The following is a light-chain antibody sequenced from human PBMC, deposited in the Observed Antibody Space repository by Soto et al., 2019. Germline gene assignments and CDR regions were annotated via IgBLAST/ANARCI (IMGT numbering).Light chain of an antibody. CDR3: QHFGSSYT. CDR2: GAS. J-gene: IGKJ2*01. CDR1: QSLYSDS. Sequence: EIVLTQSPGTLSLSPGERATLSCRASQSLYSDSLAWYQQRPGQAPRLLIYGASSRATGIPDRFSGSGSGTDFTLTISMLEPEDFAVYYCQHFGSSYTFGQGTKLEIK. V-gene: IGKV3-20*01.